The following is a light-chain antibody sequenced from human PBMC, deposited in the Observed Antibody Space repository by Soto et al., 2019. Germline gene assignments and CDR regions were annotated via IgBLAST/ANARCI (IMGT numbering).Light chain of an antibody. CDR1: QDISTS. CDR2: TAS. Sequence: DIQLTQSPSSLSASIGDSVTITCQASQDISTSLNWYQQKPGKAPNLLMYTASNLQSGVPSRFSGSGSGTDFTLTISSLQPEDFATYYCQQSYSTPISFGQGTRLEI. V-gene: IGKV1-39*01. J-gene: IGKJ5*01. CDR3: QQSYSTPIS.